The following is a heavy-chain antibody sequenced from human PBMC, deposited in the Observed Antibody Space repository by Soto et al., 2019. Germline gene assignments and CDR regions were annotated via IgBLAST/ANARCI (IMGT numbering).Heavy chain of an antibody. CDR3: SLTGVGANDYYYGMDV. V-gene: IGHV3-30*03. D-gene: IGHD1-26*01. J-gene: IGHJ6*02. CDR1: GFTFSSYG. CDR2: ISYDGSNK. Sequence: GGSLRLSCAASGFTFSSYGMHWVRQAPGKGLEWVAVISYDGSNKYYADSVKGRFTISRDNSKNTLYLQMNSLRAEDTAVYYCSLTGVGANDYYYGMDVWGQGTTVTASS.